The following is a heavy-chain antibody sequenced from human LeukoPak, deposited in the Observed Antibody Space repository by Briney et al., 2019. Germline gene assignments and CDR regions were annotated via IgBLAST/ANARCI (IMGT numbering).Heavy chain of an antibody. Sequence: SETLSLTCTVSGGSISGAYWSWIRQPAGKGLECIGRIHTSGSTKYNPSLKSRISMSVDTSENQISLKLSSITAADTAVYYCARDTGYFGSGGFDYWGQGTLVTVSS. CDR3: ARDTGYFGSGGFDY. V-gene: IGHV4-4*07. CDR2: IHTSGST. D-gene: IGHD3-10*01. J-gene: IGHJ4*02. CDR1: GGSISGAY.